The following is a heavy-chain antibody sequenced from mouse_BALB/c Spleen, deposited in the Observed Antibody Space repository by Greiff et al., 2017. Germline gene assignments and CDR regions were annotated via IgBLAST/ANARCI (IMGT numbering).Heavy chain of an antibody. J-gene: IGHJ2*01. CDR2: ISNGGGST. CDR1: GFTFSSYT. V-gene: IGHV5-12-2*01. Sequence: EVQLVESGGGLVQPGGSLKLSCAASGFTFSSYTMSWVRQTPEKRLEWVAYISNGGGSTYYPDTVKGRFTISRDNAKNTLYLQMSSLKSEDTAMYYCARRGYGNYFDYWGQGTTLTVSS. CDR3: ARRGYGNYFDY. D-gene: IGHD2-10*02.